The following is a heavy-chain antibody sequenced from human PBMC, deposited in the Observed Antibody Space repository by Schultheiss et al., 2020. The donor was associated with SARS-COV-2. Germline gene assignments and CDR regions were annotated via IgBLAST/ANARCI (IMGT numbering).Heavy chain of an antibody. Sequence: GGSLRLSCAASGFTFSSYAMHWVRQAPGKGLEWVAVISYDGSNKYYVDSVKGRFTISRDNSKNTLYLQMNSLRAEDTAVYYCARATSSTAFDYWGQGTLVTVSS. CDR2: ISYDGSNK. D-gene: IGHD6-13*01. J-gene: IGHJ4*02. CDR3: ARATSSTAFDY. V-gene: IGHV3-30*04. CDR1: GFTFSSYA.